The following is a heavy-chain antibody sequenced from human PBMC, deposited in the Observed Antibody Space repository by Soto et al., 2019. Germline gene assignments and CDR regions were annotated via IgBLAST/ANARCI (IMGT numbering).Heavy chain of an antibody. CDR2: IKQDGSEK. CDR1: GFTFSSYW. CDR3: ARAPLPDY. J-gene: IGHJ4*02. Sequence: PGGSLRLSCAASGFTFSSYWRSWVRQAPGKGLEWVANIKQDGSEKYYVDSVKGRFTISRDNAKNSLYLQMNSLRAEDTAVYYCARAPLPDYWGQGTLVTVSS. V-gene: IGHV3-7*01.